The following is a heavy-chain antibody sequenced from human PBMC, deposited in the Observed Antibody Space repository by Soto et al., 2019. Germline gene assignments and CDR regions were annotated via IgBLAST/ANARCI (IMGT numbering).Heavy chain of an antibody. CDR3: AISAWNYGGPLNWLGP. Sequence: QVQVVQSGAEVRKPGSSLKVSCKASGGTLTSYAVNWGRQAPGQGLEWMGVVVPMLNTPKYAQRFQGRVTSTADESTTTAFMELRSLRSEDTAVYYCAISAWNYGGPLNWLGPWGQGTLVTVSS. V-gene: IGHV1-69*01. CDR2: VVPMLNTP. CDR1: GGTLTSYA. J-gene: IGHJ5*02. D-gene: IGHD1-7*01.